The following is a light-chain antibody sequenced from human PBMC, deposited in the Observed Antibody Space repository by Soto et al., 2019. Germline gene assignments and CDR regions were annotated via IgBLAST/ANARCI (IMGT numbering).Light chain of an antibody. CDR3: QQSYSTPRIT. CDR1: QSISSW. J-gene: IGKJ4*01. CDR2: KAS. V-gene: IGKV1-5*03. Sequence: DIQMTQSPSSLSASVGDRVTITCRASQSISSWLAWYQQKPGKAPNLLIHKASHLESGVPSRFSGSGSGTEFTLTISSLQPGDFATYYCQQSYSTPRITFGGGTKVDIK.